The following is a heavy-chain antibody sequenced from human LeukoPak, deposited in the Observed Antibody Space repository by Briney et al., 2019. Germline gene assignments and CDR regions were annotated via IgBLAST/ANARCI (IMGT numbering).Heavy chain of an antibody. J-gene: IGHJ4*02. CDR2: INPNSGGT. CDR1: GYTFTGYY. CDR3: ARGGYDSDAPGDY. D-gene: IGHD5-12*01. V-gene: IGHV1-2*02. Sequence: ASVKVSCKASGYTFTGYYMHWVRQAPGQGLEWMGWINPNSGGTNYAQKFQGRVTMTRDTSISTACMELSRLRSDDTAVYYCARGGYDSDAPGDYWGQGTLVSVSS.